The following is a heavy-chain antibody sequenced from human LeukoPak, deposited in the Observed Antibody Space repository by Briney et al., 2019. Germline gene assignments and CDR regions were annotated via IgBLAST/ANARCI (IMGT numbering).Heavy chain of an antibody. CDR3: ARSHNTYYLLDY. D-gene: IGHD3-16*01. CDR2: IPGTGGET. V-gene: IGHV3-23*01. CDR1: GFHLSSYG. Sequence: PGGSLSLSCAAPGFHLSSYGMRWVRPAPGKGLGWVSIIPGTGGETYFADSVKGRFIISRDNSQNTLYLQMNSRRAEDTAVYYCARSHNTYYLLDYWGQESLVTVSS. J-gene: IGHJ4*02.